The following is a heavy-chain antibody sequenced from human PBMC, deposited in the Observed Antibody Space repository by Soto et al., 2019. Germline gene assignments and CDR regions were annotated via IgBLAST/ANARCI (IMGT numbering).Heavy chain of an antibody. CDR2: ISAYNANT. CDR1: GYTFTSFG. V-gene: IGHV1-18*01. D-gene: IGHD2-15*01. J-gene: IGHJ3*02. Sequence: ALVKVSCNASGYTFTSFGISFVRLEHGQGLEWMGWISAYNANTNYAQKLQGRVTMTTDTSTSTAYIELRSLRSDDTAVYYCARKGPEYCSGGSCYADDAFDIWGQGTMVTVSS. CDR3: ARKGPEYCSGGSCYADDAFDI.